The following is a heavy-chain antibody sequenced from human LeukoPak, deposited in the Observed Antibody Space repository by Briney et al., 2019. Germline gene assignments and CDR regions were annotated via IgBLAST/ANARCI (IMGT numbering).Heavy chain of an antibody. CDR3: ASDREQLATGYYYYYYYMDV. CDR2: INQDGSEK. Sequence: GGSLRLSCAASGFTFSSNWMSWVRQAPGKGLEWVANINQDGSEKYYVDSVKGRFTISRDNAKNSLYLQMNSLRAEDTAVYYCASDREQLATGYYYYYYYMDVWGKGTTVTVSS. CDR1: GFTFSSNW. J-gene: IGHJ6*03. D-gene: IGHD6-6*01. V-gene: IGHV3-7*01.